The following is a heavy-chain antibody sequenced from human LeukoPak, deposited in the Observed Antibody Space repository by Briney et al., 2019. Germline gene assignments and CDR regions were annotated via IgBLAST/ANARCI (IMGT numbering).Heavy chain of an antibody. CDR2: INTDGTVT. Sequence: GGSLRLSCAASGFTFSSYWMHWVRQAPGKGLVSVSRINTDGTVTTYADSVKGRFTVSRDNSKNTLYLQMNSLRAEDTAVYYCAKGGQQLVWWFDPWGQGTLVTVSS. J-gene: IGHJ5*02. CDR3: AKGGQQLVWWFDP. D-gene: IGHD6-13*01. CDR1: GFTFSSYW. V-gene: IGHV3-74*01.